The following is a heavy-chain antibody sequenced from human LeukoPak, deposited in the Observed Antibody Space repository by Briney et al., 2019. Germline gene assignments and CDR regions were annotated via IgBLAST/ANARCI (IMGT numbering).Heavy chain of an antibody. CDR1: GFPFSSYS. V-gene: IGHV3-48*02. D-gene: IGHD3-10*01. CDR3: ATGGSESYYRLDY. J-gene: IGHJ4*02. Sequence: PGGSLRLSCAASGFPFSSYSMNWVRQAPGKGLEWVSYISTSGSTIYYADSVKGRFTISRDNAKNSLYLQMNGLRDEDTAVYYCATGGSESYYRLDYWGQGTLVTVSS. CDR2: ISTSGSTI.